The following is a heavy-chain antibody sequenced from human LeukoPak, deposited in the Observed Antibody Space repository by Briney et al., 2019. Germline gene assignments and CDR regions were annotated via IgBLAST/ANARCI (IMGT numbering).Heavy chain of an antibody. CDR2: INHSGST. J-gene: IGHJ5*02. CDR1: GGSFSGYY. Sequence: SETLSLTCAVYGGSFSGYYWSWIRQPPGKGLEWIGEINHSGSTNYNPSLKSRVTISVDTPKNQFSLKLSSVTAADTAVYYCALRGGGIAARKTGGWFDPWGQGTLVTVSS. CDR3: ALRGGGIAARKTGGWFDP. V-gene: IGHV4-34*01. D-gene: IGHD6-6*01.